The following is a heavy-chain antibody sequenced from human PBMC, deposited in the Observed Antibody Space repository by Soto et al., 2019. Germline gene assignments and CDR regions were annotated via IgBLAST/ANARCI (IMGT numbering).Heavy chain of an antibody. CDR3: ARHVGFYWYFDL. CDR1: GFTVSGNY. V-gene: IGHV3-66*04. CDR2: IYTDGRT. Sequence: EMQLVESGGGLVQPGGSLRLSCAASGFTVSGNYMGWVRQAPGKGLDWVSSIYTDGRTYYSDSVRGRFAISTDNSKDTLYLQLNHLSADDTAIYYCARHVGFYWYFDLWGRGTLVTVSS. D-gene: IGHD1-26*01. J-gene: IGHJ2*01.